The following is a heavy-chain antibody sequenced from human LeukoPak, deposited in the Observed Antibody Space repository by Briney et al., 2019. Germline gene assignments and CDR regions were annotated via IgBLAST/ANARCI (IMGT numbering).Heavy chain of an antibody. Sequence: PSETLSLTCAVSGGSFSGYYWSWIRQPPGRGLEWIGEINHSGSTNYNPPLQSRVTISVDTSKNQFSLKLSSVAAADTAVYYCARGNYYVSIDYYYYMDVWGKGTTVTVSS. CDR1: GGSFSGYY. CDR2: INHSGST. CDR3: ARGNYYVSIDYYYYMDV. D-gene: IGHD3-10*01. V-gene: IGHV4-34*01. J-gene: IGHJ6*03.